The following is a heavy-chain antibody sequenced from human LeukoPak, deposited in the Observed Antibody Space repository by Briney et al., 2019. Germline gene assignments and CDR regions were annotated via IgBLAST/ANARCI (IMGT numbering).Heavy chain of an antibody. CDR3: ARGDLAVAGNANY. CDR1: GFTFSSYS. J-gene: IGHJ4*02. V-gene: IGHV3-21*01. Sequence: GGSLRLSCAASGFTFSSYSMNWVRQAPGKGLEWVSSISSSSSYIYYADSVKGRFTISRDNAKNSLSLQMNSLRAEDTAVYYCARGDLAVAGNANYWGQGTLVTVSS. CDR2: ISSSSSYI. D-gene: IGHD6-19*01.